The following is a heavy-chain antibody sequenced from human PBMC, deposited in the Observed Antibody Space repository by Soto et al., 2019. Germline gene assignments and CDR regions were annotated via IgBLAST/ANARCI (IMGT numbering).Heavy chain of an antibody. J-gene: IGHJ4*02. CDR2: ISARNDHT. CDR3: ARDWSGNSWLY. CDR1: GYTFTSYG. V-gene: IGHV1-18*01. Sequence: QVQLVQSGAEVKKPGASVKVSCKASGYTFTSYGISWVRQAPGRGLQWMGWISARNDHTNYAQKFQGRVTMTTDTSTSTAYMELRSLRSDDTAVYYCARDWSGNSWLYWGQGTPVTVSS. D-gene: IGHD6-13*01.